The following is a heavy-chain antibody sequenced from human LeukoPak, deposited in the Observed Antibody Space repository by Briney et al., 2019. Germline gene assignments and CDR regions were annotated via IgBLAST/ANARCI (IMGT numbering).Heavy chain of an antibody. CDR2: ISSSGSTI. J-gene: IGHJ4*02. D-gene: IGHD3-22*01. CDR3: ARAHYYDSSGLDF. CDR1: GFPFSNYN. Sequence: GGSLRLSCVASGFPFSNYNMNWVRQSPGKGLEWASYISSSGSTIYYADSLKGRFTTSRDNAKNSMYLQMNSLRAEDTAVYYCARAHYYDSSGLDFWGQGTLVTVSS. V-gene: IGHV3-48*04.